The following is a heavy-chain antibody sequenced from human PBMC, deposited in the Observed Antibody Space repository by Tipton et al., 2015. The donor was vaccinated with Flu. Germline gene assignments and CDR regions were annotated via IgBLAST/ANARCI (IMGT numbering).Heavy chain of an antibody. Sequence: TLSLTCTVSGGSISSSSHYWGWIRQPPGKGLEWIGSIYHSGSTYHNPSLKSRVTISVDTSKNQFSLKLGSVTAGDTAVYYCARRDCAGGICYSRVYDAFDIWGQGTLVTVSS. J-gene: IGHJ3*02. CDR3: ARRDCAGGICYSRVYDAFDI. CDR2: IYHSGST. D-gene: IGHD2-8*02. CDR1: GGSISSSSHY. V-gene: IGHV4-39*07.